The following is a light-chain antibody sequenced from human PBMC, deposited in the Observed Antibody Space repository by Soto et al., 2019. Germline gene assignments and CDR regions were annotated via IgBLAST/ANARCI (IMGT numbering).Light chain of an antibody. CDR3: PQYGSSPPYT. J-gene: IGKJ2*01. CDR1: QSVSSSY. V-gene: IGKV3-20*01. Sequence: EIVLTQSPGTLSLSPGERATLSCRASQSVSSSYLAWYQQKPGQAPRLLIYGASSRATGIPDRFSGSGSGTDFPLTISRLEPEDFAVYYCPQYGSSPPYTFGQGTKLELK. CDR2: GAS.